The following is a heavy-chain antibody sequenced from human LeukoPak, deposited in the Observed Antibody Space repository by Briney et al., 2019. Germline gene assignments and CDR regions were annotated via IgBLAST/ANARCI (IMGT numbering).Heavy chain of an antibody. D-gene: IGHD3-22*01. CDR3: ARGGYDSSGYYYFDY. Sequence: SVKVSCKASGGTFSSYAISWVRQAPGQGLEWMGRIIPILGIANYAQKFQGRVTITADKSTSTAYMELSSLRSEDTAVYYCARGGYDSSGYYYFDYWGQGTLVTVSS. V-gene: IGHV1-69*04. CDR2: IIPILGIA. CDR1: GGTFSSYA. J-gene: IGHJ4*02.